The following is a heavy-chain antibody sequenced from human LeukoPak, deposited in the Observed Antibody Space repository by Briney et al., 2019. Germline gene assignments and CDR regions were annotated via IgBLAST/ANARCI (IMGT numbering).Heavy chain of an antibody. CDR1: GYTFTSYG. Sequence: ASVKVSCKASGYTFTSYGISWVRQAPGQGLEWMGWISAYNGNTNYAQKLQGRVTMTTDTSTSTAYMELRSLRSDDTAVYYCARGGPLEDIVVVPAAISPFDYWGQGTLVTVSS. CDR3: ARGGPLEDIVVVPAAISPFDY. D-gene: IGHD2-2*02. J-gene: IGHJ4*02. CDR2: ISAYNGNT. V-gene: IGHV1-18*01.